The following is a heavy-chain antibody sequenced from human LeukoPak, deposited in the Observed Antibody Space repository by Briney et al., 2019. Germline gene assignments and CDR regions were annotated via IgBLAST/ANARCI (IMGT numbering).Heavy chain of an antibody. Sequence: SETLSLTCTVSGGSISSYDYYWSWHLQPQGQGREWIGYIYYSGSNYYNPSLNSTVTISVATIKNQFSLKLSSVTAADTAVYYCARGVPPQPTNWFDTWGQGTLVTVSS. J-gene: IGHJ5*02. CDR2: IYYSGSN. V-gene: IGHV4-30-4*08. CDR3: ARGVPPQPTNWFDT. D-gene: IGHD5-18*01. CDR1: GGSISSYDYY.